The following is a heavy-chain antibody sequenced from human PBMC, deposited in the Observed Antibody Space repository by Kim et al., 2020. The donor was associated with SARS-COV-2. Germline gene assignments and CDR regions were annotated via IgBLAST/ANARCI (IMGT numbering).Heavy chain of an antibody. Sequence: GGSLRLSCTASGFSSSSYAMTWFRQAPGKGLECIGFIRSRGYGTTEYAASVRGRFTISRDNSENIAYLQMESLKPEDTAVYFCARGQVGWETSPIYFDSWGQGTPVTVSS. V-gene: IGHV3-49*03. D-gene: IGHD1-26*01. CDR1: GFSSSSYA. CDR3: ARGQVGWETSPIYFDS. CDR2: IRSRGYGTT. J-gene: IGHJ5*01.